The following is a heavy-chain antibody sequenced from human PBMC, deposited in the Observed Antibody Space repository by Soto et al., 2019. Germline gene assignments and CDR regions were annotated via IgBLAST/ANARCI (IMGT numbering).Heavy chain of an antibody. J-gene: IGHJ5*02. Sequence: PGGSLRLSCAASGFTFSSYAMSWVRQAPGKGLEWVSAISGSGGSTYYADSVKGRFTISRDNSTKTLYLRMNSLRAEATAVSYFAKHPARITIFGVVSNNWFDPWGQGTLVTVSS. D-gene: IGHD3-3*01. CDR1: GFTFSSYA. CDR2: ISGSGGST. CDR3: AKHPARITIFGVVSNNWFDP. V-gene: IGHV3-23*01.